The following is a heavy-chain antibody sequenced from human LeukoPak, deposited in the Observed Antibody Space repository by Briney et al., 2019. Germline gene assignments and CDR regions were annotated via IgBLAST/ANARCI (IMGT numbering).Heavy chain of an antibody. CDR1: GYSISSGYY. D-gene: IGHD3-22*01. V-gene: IGHV4-38-2*02. CDR3: AREHYYDSSGYYYPDAFDI. Sequence: PSETLSLTCTVSGYSISSGYYWGWIRQPPGKGLEWIGRIYHSGSPYYNPSLKSRVTISVDTSKNQFSLKLSSVTAADTAVYYCAREHYYDSSGYYYPDAFDIWGQGTMVTVSS. J-gene: IGHJ3*02. CDR2: IYHSGSP.